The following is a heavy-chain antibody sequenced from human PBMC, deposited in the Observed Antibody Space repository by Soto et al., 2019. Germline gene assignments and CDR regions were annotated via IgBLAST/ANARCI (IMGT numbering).Heavy chain of an antibody. J-gene: IGHJ3*01. CDR1: GFSFGDCA. V-gene: IGHV3-49*03. CDR2: IRSRAYGGTT. CDR3: TRESAKWLRDSFDV. D-gene: IGHD5-12*01. Sequence: GGSLRLSCTTSGFSFGDCALNWFRQAPGKGLEWVGFIRSRAYGGTTEYAASVKGRFSISRDDSKSIAYLQMSSLKPDDTGVYFCTRESAKWLRDSFDVWGPGTTVTVSS.